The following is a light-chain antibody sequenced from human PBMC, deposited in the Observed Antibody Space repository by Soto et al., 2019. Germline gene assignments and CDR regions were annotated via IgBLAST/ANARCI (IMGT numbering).Light chain of an antibody. CDR1: QSLLHSNGYNY. CDR3: MQALQTRNT. CDR2: LGS. V-gene: IGKV2-28*01. J-gene: IGKJ2*01. Sequence: DIVMTQSPLSLPVTPGEPASISCRSSQSLLHSNGYNYLDWYLQKPGQSPQLLIYLGSNRASGVPDRFSGSGSGTDFTLKIRRLEAEDVGVYYCMQALQTRNTFGQGTKLEIK.